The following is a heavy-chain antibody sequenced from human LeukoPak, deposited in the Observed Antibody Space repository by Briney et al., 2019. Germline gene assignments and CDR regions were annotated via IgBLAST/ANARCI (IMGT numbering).Heavy chain of an antibody. V-gene: IGHV3-66*01. CDR2: IYSGGST. Sequence: GGSLRLSCAASGFTVSSNYMSWVRQAPGKGLEWVSVIYSGGSTYYADSVKGRFTISRDNSKNTLYLQMNSLRAEDTAVYYCARGSYGDYVGASDIWGQGTMVTVSS. CDR1: GFTVSSNY. J-gene: IGHJ3*02. D-gene: IGHD4-17*01. CDR3: ARGSYGDYVGASDI.